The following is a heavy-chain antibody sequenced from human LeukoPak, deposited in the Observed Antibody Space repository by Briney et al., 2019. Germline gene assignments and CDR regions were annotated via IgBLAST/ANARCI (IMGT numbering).Heavy chain of an antibody. Sequence: PGGSLRLSCAASGFTFSTYSMNWVRQAPGKGLEWVSSISSSSNYIYYADSVKGRFTISRDNAKNSLYLQMNSMRAEDTAVYYCARDYGQHSGYDFYFDYWGQGTLVTVSS. CDR2: ISSSSNYI. V-gene: IGHV3-21*01. CDR1: GFTFSTYS. D-gene: IGHD5-12*01. CDR3: ARDYGQHSGYDFYFDY. J-gene: IGHJ4*02.